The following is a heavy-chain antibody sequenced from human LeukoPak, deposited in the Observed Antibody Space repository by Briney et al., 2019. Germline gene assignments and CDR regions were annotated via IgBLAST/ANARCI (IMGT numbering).Heavy chain of an antibody. J-gene: IGHJ6*02. V-gene: IGHV4-31*03. CDR3: ARTPTYYYYGMDV. CDR1: GGSISSGGYY. Sequence: SETLSLTCTVSGGSISSGGYYWSWIRQHPGKGLEWIGYIYYSGSTYYNPSLKSRVTISVDTSKNQFSLKLSSVTAADTAMYYCARTPTYYYYGMDVWGQGTTVTVSS. CDR2: IYYSGST.